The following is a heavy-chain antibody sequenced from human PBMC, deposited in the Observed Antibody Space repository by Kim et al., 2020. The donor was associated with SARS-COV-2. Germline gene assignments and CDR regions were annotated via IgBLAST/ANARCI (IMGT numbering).Heavy chain of an antibody. CDR3: AKDNSGSGSYADNWFDP. J-gene: IGHJ5*02. D-gene: IGHD3-10*01. V-gene: IGHV3-9*01. CDR1: GFTFDDYA. CDR2: ISWNSGSI. Sequence: GGSLRLSCAASGFTFDDYAMHWVRQAPGKGLEWVSGISWNSGSIGYADSVKGRFTISRDNAKNSLYLQMNSLRAEDTALYYCAKDNSGSGSYADNWFDPWGQGTLVTVSS.